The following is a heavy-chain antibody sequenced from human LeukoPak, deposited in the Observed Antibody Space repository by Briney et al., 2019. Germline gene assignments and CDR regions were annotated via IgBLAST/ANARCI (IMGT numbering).Heavy chain of an antibody. CDR3: ARVRGSWYPHDY. Sequence: SETLSLTCTVSGGSISTNSCYWGWIRLPPGKGLEWIANIYYTGTTYYNPSLKSRVTISLDTSKNQFSLKLNSVTAADTAVYYCARVRGSWYPHDYWGQGTLVTVSS. V-gene: IGHV4-39*07. J-gene: IGHJ4*02. CDR2: IYYTGTT. D-gene: IGHD6-13*01. CDR1: GGSISTNSCY.